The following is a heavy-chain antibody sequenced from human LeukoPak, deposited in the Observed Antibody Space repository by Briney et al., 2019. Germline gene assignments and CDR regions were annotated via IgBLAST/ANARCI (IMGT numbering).Heavy chain of an antibody. CDR1: GFTFSTYW. CDR3: VRSARHYNSGWYAFDY. V-gene: IGHV3-74*01. CDR2: INSDGSTT. D-gene: IGHD6-19*01. Sequence: GSLSLSCATSGFTFSTYWMHWVREAPGKRPVWVSRINSDGSTTNYADSVKGRFTISRDNAKNTLYLQLNNLRADDTAVYYCVRSARHYNSGWYAFDYWGQGTLVTVSS. J-gene: IGHJ4*02.